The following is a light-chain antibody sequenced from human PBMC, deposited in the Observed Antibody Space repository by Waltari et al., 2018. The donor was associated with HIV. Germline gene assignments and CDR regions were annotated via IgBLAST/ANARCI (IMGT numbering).Light chain of an antibody. J-gene: IGKJ5*01. V-gene: IGKV1-39*01. CDR2: SLS. Sequence: DIQMTQSPSSLSASVGDRVTITCRASQTIGRSLNWYQQKPGNAPKVLIHSLSTLQTGVPSRFSGNGSGTDFTLTINSLHLEDFATYFCQQTFRSPITFGQGTRLEIK. CDR3: QQTFRSPIT. CDR1: QTIGRS.